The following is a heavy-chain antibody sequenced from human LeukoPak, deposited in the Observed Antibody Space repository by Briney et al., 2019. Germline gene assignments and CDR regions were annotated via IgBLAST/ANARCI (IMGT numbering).Heavy chain of an antibody. J-gene: IGHJ4*02. CDR1: GFTFSSYA. V-gene: IGHV3-30-3*01. Sequence: AGGSLRLSCAASGFTFSSYAMHWVRQAPGKGLEWVAVISYDGSNKYYADSVKGRFTISRDNSKNTLYLQMNSLRAEDTAVYYCARVHWHISGYREDFDYWGQGTLVTVSS. CDR3: ARVHWHISGYREDFDY. CDR2: ISYDGSNK. D-gene: IGHD5-12*01.